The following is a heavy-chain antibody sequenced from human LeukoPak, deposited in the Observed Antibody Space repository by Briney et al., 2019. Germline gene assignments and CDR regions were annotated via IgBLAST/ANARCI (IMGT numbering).Heavy chain of an antibody. CDR2: MNPNNGNT. D-gene: IGHD5-24*01. CDR1: GCTFTSYD. Sequence: VASVKLTCKASGCTFTSYDINWVRQPTAQGLERMGWMNPNNGNTGYAQKFQRRVTFTRNSSISTAYMELSSLRSEDTAVYYCARVLRDGYNTYYYGMDVWGQGTTVTVSS. J-gene: IGHJ6*02. V-gene: IGHV1-8*03. CDR3: ARVLRDGYNTYYYGMDV.